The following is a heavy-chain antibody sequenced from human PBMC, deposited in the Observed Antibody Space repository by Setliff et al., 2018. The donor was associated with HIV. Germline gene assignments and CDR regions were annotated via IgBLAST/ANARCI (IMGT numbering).Heavy chain of an antibody. Sequence: GASVKVSCKASGYTFTSYAMHWVRQAPGQRLEWMGWINAGNGNTKYSQKFQGRVTITRDTSASTAYMELSSLRSEDTAVYYCARGFEALYYYYGMDVWGQGTTVTAP. V-gene: IGHV1-3*01. CDR1: GYTFTSYA. J-gene: IGHJ6*02. D-gene: IGHD3-3*01. CDR3: ARGFEALYYYYGMDV. CDR2: INAGNGNT.